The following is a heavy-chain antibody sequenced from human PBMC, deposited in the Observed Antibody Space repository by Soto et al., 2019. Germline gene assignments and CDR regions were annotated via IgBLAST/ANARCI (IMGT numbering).Heavy chain of an antibody. CDR3: TREGNGMDV. CDR1: GFTFGDYA. V-gene: IGHV3-49*04. D-gene: IGHD3-10*01. CDR2: IRSKLYGGTT. Sequence: EVQLVESGGGLVQPGRSLRLSCTASGFTFGDYAMSWVRQAPGKGLEWVGFIRSKLYGGTTDDAASVKARFTISRDDSKNIAYLQMNDLKTEDTAVYYCTREGNGMDVWGQGTTVTVSS. J-gene: IGHJ6*02.